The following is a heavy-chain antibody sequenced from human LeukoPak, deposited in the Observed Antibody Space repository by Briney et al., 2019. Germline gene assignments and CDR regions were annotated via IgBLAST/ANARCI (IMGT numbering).Heavy chain of an antibody. D-gene: IGHD5-18*01. CDR1: GFTFSSYW. J-gene: IGHJ3*02. CDR3: ARSRVQLWFAAFDI. Sequence: GGSLRLSCAVSGFTFSSYWMSWVRQAPGKGLEWVANIRQDGSEKYYVDSVKGRFTISRDNAKNSLYLQMNSLRAEDTAVYYCARSRVQLWFAAFDIWGQGTMVTVSS. CDR2: IRQDGSEK. V-gene: IGHV3-7*01.